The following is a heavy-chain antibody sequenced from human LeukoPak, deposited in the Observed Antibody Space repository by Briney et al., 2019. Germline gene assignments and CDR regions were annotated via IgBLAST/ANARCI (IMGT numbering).Heavy chain of an antibody. Sequence: SSETLSLTCTVSGGSFNDGTYYWAWIRQSPGKTLEWIGNIFYGGTTGTNYYNPSLRSRLTLSLETSKNQFSLELSSVTAADSAMYYCARRRDVWFGATPTYFFDSWGQGSLVTVSS. CDR3: ARRRDVWFGATPTYFFDS. V-gene: IGHV4-39*01. CDR2: IFYGGTTGTN. CDR1: GGSFNDGTYY. J-gene: IGHJ4*02. D-gene: IGHD3-10*01.